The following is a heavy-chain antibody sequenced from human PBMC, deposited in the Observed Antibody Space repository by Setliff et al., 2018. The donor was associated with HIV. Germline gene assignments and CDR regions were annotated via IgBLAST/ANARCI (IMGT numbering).Heavy chain of an antibody. CDR3: ARTLTYYFDGSFSSGPADY. D-gene: IGHD3-22*01. J-gene: IGHJ4*02. CDR2: INTGNGNT. V-gene: IGHV1-3*04. Sequence: GASVKVSCKASGYTFTTYAMIWVRQAPGQSLEWMGWINTGNGNTRLSQKFQGRVTISRDTSAGTAYVELYSLTSEDTAVYYCARTLTYYFDGSFSSGPADYWGLGTLVTVSS. CDR1: GYTFTTYA.